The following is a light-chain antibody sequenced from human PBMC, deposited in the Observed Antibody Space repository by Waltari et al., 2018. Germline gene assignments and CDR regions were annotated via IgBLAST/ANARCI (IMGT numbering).Light chain of an antibody. CDR3: AAWDDSLNGRWV. V-gene: IGLV1-44*01. CDR1: ASNIGNNL. Sequence: QSVLTQPPSVSGTPGQRVTISCSGSASNIGNNLVNWSQQFPGKAPKLLIYRSDQRPSGAPDRFSGSKSGTSASLAISGLQSEDEADYYCAAWDDSLNGRWVFGGGTKVTVL. J-gene: IGLJ3*02. CDR2: RSD.